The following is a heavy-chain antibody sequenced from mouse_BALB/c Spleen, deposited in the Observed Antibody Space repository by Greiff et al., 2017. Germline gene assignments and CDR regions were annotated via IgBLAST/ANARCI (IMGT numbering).Heavy chain of an antibody. Sequence: EVKLQESGPELVKPGASVKMSCKASGYTFTSYVMHWVKQKPGQGLEWIGYINPYNDGTKYNEKFKGKATLTSDKSSSTAYMELSSLTSEDSAVYYCARRYYYGSSYHAYYFDYWGQGTTLTVSS. CDR3: ARRYYYGSSYHAYYFDY. J-gene: IGHJ2*01. V-gene: IGHV1-14*01. CDR2: INPYNDGT. D-gene: IGHD1-1*01. CDR1: GYTFTSYV.